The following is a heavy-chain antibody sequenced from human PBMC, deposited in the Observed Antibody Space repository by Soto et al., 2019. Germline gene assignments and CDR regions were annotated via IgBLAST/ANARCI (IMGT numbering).Heavy chain of an antibody. CDR1: GLIFSDYH. CDR2: IRRKANSYTT. CDR3: AMLGGWSGGSSGMDV. J-gene: IGHJ6*02. V-gene: IGHV3-72*01. D-gene: IGHD6-19*01. Sequence: EVQLVESGGGLVQPGGSLRLSCAASGLIFSDYHMDWVRQAPGKGLEWVGRIRRKANSYTTEYAASVKGRFTISRGDSKNSLYLHMNSLKSEDTAVYYCAMLGGWSGGSSGMDVWGQGTTVTVSS.